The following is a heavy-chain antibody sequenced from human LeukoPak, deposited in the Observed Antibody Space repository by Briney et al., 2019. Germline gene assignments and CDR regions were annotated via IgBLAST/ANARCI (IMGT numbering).Heavy chain of an antibody. D-gene: IGHD2-2*01. Sequence: GGSLSLSCAASGFTFDDYAMHWVRQAPGKGLEWVSGISWNSGSIGYADSVKGRFTISRDNAKNSLYLQMNSLRAEDTALYYCAKDIRHCSCTSCSGFDYWGQGTLVSVSS. CDR3: AKDIRHCSCTSCSGFDY. CDR1: GFTFDDYA. V-gene: IGHV3-9*01. J-gene: IGHJ4*02. CDR2: ISWNSGSI.